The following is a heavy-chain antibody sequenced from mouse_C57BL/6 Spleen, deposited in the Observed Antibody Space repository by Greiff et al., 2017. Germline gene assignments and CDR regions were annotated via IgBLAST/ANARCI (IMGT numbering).Heavy chain of an antibody. Sequence: EVQLVESGGGLVQPGGSLKLSCAASGFTFSDYYMYWVRQTPETRLEWVAYISNGGGSTYYPDTVKGRFTISRDNAKNTLYLQMSRLKSEDTAMYYCARHRGYFDVWGTGTTVTVSS. CDR1: GFTFSDYY. CDR2: ISNGGGST. J-gene: IGHJ1*03. V-gene: IGHV5-12*01. CDR3: ARHRGYFDV.